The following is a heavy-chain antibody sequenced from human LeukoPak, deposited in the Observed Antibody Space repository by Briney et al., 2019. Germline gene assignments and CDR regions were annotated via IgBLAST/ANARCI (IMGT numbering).Heavy chain of an antibody. CDR1: GYTFTSYD. V-gene: IGHV1-8*01. D-gene: IGHD3-10*01. J-gene: IGHJ5*02. CDR2: MNPNSGNT. CDR3: ARGRIGGYWFDP. Sequence: EASVKVSCKASGYTFTSYDINWVRLATGQGLEWMGWMNPNSGNTGYAQKFQGRVTMTRNTSIRTAYMELSSLRSEDTAVYYCARGRIGGYWFDPWGQGTLVTVSS.